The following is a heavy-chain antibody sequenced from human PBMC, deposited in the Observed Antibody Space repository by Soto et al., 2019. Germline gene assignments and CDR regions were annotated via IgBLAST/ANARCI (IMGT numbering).Heavy chain of an antibody. CDR1: GFTFSSYG. CDR3: AKDVRQYSSSWYGRGYYYYYGMDV. J-gene: IGHJ6*02. Sequence: GGSLRLSCAASGFTFSSYGMHWVRQAPGKGLEWVAVISYDGSNKYYADSVKGRFTISRDNSKNTLYLQMNSLRAEDTAVYYCAKDVRQYSSSWYGRGYYYYYGMDVWGQGTTVTV. V-gene: IGHV3-30*18. D-gene: IGHD6-13*01. CDR2: ISYDGSNK.